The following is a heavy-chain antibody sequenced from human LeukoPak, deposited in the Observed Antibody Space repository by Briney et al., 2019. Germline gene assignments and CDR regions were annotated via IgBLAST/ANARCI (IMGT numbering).Heavy chain of an antibody. CDR2: MNPNSGNT. V-gene: IGHV1-8*01. J-gene: IGHJ4*02. D-gene: IGHD6-19*01. Sequence: ASVKVSCKASGYTFTSYDINWVRQATGQGLEWMGWMNPNSGNTGYAQKFQGRVTMTRNTSISTAYMELSSLRSEDTAVYYCARDRFSSGWFLPGPIDCWGQGTLVTVSS. CDR3: ARDRFSSGWFLPGPIDC. CDR1: GYTFTSYD.